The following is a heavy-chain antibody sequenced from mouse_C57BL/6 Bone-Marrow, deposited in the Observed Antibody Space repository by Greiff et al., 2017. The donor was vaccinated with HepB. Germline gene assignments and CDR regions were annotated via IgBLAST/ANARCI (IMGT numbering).Heavy chain of an antibody. J-gene: IGHJ2*01. V-gene: IGHV1-4*01. D-gene: IGHD1-1*02. CDR3: AREAGGTGFDY. CDR1: GYTFTSYT. CDR2: INPSSGYT. Sequence: QVQLKQSGAELARPGASVKMSCKASGYTFTSYTIHWVKQRPGQGLEWIGYINPSSGYTKYNQKFKDKATLTSDKSSSTAYMQLSSLTSEDSAVYYCAREAGGTGFDYWGQGTTLTVSS.